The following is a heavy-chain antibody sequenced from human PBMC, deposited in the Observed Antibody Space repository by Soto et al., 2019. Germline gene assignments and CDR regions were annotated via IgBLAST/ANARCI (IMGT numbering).Heavy chain of an antibody. V-gene: IGHV4-30-4*01. CDR2: IYYSGST. CDR1: GGSINSGDYY. CDR3: ARERASAGPFDY. Sequence: QVQLQESGPGLVKPSQTLSLTCTVSGGSINSGDYYWNWIRQPPGKGLEWIGYIYYSGSTFYNPSLKGRVTMSVDTSKNQFSLKLSPVTAADTGLYFWARERASAGPFDYWGQGILVTVSS. D-gene: IGHD1-1*01. J-gene: IGHJ4*02.